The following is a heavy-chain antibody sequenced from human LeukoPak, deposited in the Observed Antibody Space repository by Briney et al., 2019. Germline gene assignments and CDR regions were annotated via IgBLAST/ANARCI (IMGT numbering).Heavy chain of an antibody. D-gene: IGHD3-3*01. CDR2: ISCSGGST. V-gene: IGHV3-23*01. CDR3: AKDPTPYYDFWSGPNYFDY. Sequence: GGSLRLSCAASGFTFSSYAMSWVRQAPGKGLEWVSAISCSGGSTYYADSVKGRFTISRDNSKNTLYLQMNSLRAEDTAVYYCAKDPTPYYDFWSGPNYFDYWGQGTLVTVSS. CDR1: GFTFSSYA. J-gene: IGHJ4*02.